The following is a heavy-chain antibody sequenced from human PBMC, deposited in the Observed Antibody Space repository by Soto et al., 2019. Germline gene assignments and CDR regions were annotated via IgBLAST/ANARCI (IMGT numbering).Heavy chain of an antibody. D-gene: IGHD6-25*01. J-gene: IGHJ4*02. CDR2: FYYSGYS. CDR3: ASRYSSAPFDC. V-gene: IGHV4-39*01. CDR1: GGTISNSRNY. Sequence: QLQLQESGPGLVKPSETLSLTCTVSGGTISNSRNYWGWIHHPPGKGLEGIGSFYYSGYSYYNPSLMRRGDISFATSKNQFSLRLNSMTVADTAVSYSASRYSSAPFDCWGQGTMVTVSS.